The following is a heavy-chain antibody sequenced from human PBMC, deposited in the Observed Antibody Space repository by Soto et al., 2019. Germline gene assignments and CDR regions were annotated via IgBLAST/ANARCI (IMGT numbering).Heavy chain of an antibody. D-gene: IGHD3-10*01. CDR2: INSDGSTI. Sequence: PGGSLRLSCAASGFTFSSYWMHWVRQAPGKGLVWVSHINSDGSTIVYADSVKGRFAISRDNAKNKLYLQMNSLRVEDTAVYYCTRDRGYPVFFDLWGQGTMVTVSS. CDR1: GFTFSSYW. V-gene: IGHV3-74*01. CDR3: TRDRGYPVFFDL. J-gene: IGHJ3*01.